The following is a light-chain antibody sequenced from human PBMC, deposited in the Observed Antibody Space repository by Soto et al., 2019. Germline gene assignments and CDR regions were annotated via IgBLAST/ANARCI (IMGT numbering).Light chain of an antibody. CDR2: EVS. CDR3: SLYTSSISWV. CDR1: SSDVGGYNY. V-gene: IGLV2-14*01. J-gene: IGLJ3*02. Sequence: QSVLTHPVSVSGSHGQSITISCTGTSSDVGGYNYVSWYQQHPGKAPVLMIYEVSNLPSGISTRFSGSKSGNTASLTISGLQAEDEAEYYCSLYTSSISWVFGGGTKVTVL.